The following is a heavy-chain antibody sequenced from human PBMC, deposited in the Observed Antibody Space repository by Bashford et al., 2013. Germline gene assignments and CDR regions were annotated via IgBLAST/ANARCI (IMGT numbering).Heavy chain of an antibody. Sequence: SVTLSRPPALSMVGSFSGYYWNWIRQPAGKGLEWLGRIYRTGSADYNPSLRSRLTMSVDTSKNQFSLKLTSVTAADSAVYYCAKRDYNEQTDSFDIWGQGTMVTVSS. CDR3: AKRDYNEQTDSFDI. D-gene: IGHD3-10*01. J-gene: IGHJ3*02. CDR2: IYRTGSA. CDR1: VGSFSGYY. V-gene: IGHV4-59*10.